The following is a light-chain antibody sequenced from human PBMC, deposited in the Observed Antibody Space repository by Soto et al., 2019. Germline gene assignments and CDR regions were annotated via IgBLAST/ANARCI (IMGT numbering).Light chain of an antibody. CDR1: SGRSSYI. CDR2: LEGSGSY. V-gene: IGLV4-60*03. CDR3: ETWDGYSWV. Sequence: QSVLTQSSSASASPGSSVKLTCTLSSGRSSYIIAWHQQQPGKAPRFLMNLEGSGSYNKGSGIPDRFSGSSSGADRYLTISNLQSEDEADYYCETWDGYSWVFGGGTKLTVL. J-gene: IGLJ3*02.